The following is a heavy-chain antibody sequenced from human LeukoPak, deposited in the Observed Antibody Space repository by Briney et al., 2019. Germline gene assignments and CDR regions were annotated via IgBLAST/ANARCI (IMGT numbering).Heavy chain of an antibody. J-gene: IGHJ4*02. Sequence: PGGSLRLSCTASGFTFDDYGMSWVRQAPGKGLEWVSGINWNGGSTGYADSAKGRFTISRDNAKNSLYLQMNSLRAEDTALYYCASNSRGGPFDYWGQGTLVTVSS. CDR3: ASNSRGGPFDY. V-gene: IGHV3-20*04. D-gene: IGHD4-23*01. CDR2: INWNGGST. CDR1: GFTFDDYG.